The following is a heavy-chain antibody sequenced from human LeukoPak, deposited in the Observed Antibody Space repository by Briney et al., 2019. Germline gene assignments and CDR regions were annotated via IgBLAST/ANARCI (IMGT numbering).Heavy chain of an antibody. CDR3: ARGTPGRLRFWTASTTHYYYMDV. D-gene: IGHD5/OR15-5a*01. CDR1: GGSISSYY. Sequence: SETLSLTCTVSGGSISSYYWSWIRQPPGKGLEWIGYIYYSGSTNYNPSLKSRVTISVDTSKNQFSLKLSSVTAADTAVYYCARGTPGRLRFWTASTTHYYYMDVWGKGTTVTVSS. CDR2: IYYSGST. J-gene: IGHJ6*03. V-gene: IGHV4-59*08.